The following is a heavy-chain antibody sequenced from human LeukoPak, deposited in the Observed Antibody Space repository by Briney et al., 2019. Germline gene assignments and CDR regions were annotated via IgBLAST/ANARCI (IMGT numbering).Heavy chain of an antibody. CDR1: GGSFSPYY. CDR3: VRGRTDYYYYMDV. V-gene: IGHV4-34*01. Sequence: SETLSLTCAVYGGSFSPYYWSWIRQPPGKGLEWIGEINHSGSTNYNPSLKSRVTISVDTSKNQFSLRLSSVTAADTAVYFCVRGRTDYYYYMDVWGKGTTVTVS. CDR2: INHSGST. J-gene: IGHJ6*03.